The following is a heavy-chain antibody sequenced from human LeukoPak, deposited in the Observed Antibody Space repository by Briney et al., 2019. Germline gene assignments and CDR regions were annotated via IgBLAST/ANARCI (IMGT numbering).Heavy chain of an antibody. D-gene: IGHD3-3*01. CDR1: GFTFSNAW. CDR2: IKSKTDGGTT. V-gene: IGHV3-15*01. J-gene: IGHJ4*02. Sequence: GGSLRLSCAASGFTFSNAWMSWVRQAPGKGLEWVGRIKSKTDGGTTDYAAPVKGRFTISRDDSKNTLYLQMNSLKTEDTAVYYCTTDTRDYYDFWSGYYPPDYWGQGTLVTVSS. CDR3: TTDTRDYYDFWSGYYPPDY.